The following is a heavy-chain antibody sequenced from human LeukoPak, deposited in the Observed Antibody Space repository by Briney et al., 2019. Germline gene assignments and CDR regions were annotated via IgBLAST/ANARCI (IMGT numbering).Heavy chain of an antibody. CDR1: GGSISSSSYY. V-gene: IGHV4-39*01. J-gene: IGHJ4*02. D-gene: IGHD3-22*01. Sequence: PSETLSLTCTVSGGSISSSSYYWGWIRQPPGKGLEWIGNIYYSGSTNLNSSLKSRVTISVDTSKNQFSLKLSSVTAAATAVYYCARLAPSNYHGGSGYLDYWGQGTLVTVSS. CDR3: ARLAPSNYHGGSGYLDY. CDR2: IYYSGST.